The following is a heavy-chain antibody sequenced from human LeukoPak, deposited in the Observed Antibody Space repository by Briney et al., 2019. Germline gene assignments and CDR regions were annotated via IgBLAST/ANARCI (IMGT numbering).Heavy chain of an antibody. Sequence: PGGSLRLSCAASGFTFSNYWLTWVRQAPGQGLEGVANIKQDGSEKHYVDSVKGRFTISRDNAKNSLYLQMNSLRAEDTAVYYCARDRQITYWGQGTLVTVSS. CDR1: GFTFSNYW. CDR3: ARDRQITY. J-gene: IGHJ4*02. CDR2: IKQDGSEK. V-gene: IGHV3-7*01.